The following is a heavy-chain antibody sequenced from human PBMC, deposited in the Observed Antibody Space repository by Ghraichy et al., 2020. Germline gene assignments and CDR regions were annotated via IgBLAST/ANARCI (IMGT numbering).Heavy chain of an antibody. CDR2: IYHSGST. CDR3: ARFETPEQPGYYYYYGMDV. J-gene: IGHJ6*02. CDR1: GGSISSSNW. D-gene: IGHD3-10*01. V-gene: IGHV4-4*02. Sequence: SETLSLTCAVSGGSISSSNWWSWVRQPPGKGLEWIGEIYHSGSTNYNPSLKSRVTISVDKSKNQFSLKLSSVTAADTAVYYCARFETPEQPGYYYYYGMDVWGQGTTVTVSS.